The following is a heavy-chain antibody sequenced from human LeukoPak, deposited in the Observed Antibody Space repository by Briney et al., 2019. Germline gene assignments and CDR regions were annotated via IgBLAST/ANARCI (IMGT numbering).Heavy chain of an antibody. CDR2: IYYSGST. D-gene: IGHD6-19*01. J-gene: IGHJ4*02. Sequence: SETLSLTCTDRRGSLSIRRPYSGSIRQPPGKGLEWIGSIYYSGSTYYNPSLKSRATISVDTSKNQFSLKLSSVTAADTAVYYWASLTSSGLYFLYWGQGTLVTVSS. CDR1: RGSLSIRRPY. CDR3: ASLTSSGLYFLY. V-gene: IGHV4-39*01.